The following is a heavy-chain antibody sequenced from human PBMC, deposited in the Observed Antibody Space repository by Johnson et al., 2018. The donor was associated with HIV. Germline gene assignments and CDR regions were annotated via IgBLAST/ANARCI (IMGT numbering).Heavy chain of an antibody. D-gene: IGHD5-24*01. J-gene: IGHJ3*02. V-gene: IGHV3-7*02. Sequence: VQLVESGGGLVQPGGSLRLSCAASGFTFSSYWMRWVRQAPGKGLEWVANIKQDGSEKYYVDSVKGRFTISRDNAKNSLYLQMNSLRAGDTAVYYCARAIGDGYPGMKAFDIWGQGTMVTVSS. CDR2: IKQDGSEK. CDR1: GFTFSSYW. CDR3: ARAIGDGYPGMKAFDI.